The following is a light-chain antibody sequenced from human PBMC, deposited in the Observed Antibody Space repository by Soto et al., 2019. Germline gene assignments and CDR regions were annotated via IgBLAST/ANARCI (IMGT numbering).Light chain of an antibody. CDR2: GNS. J-gene: IGLJ2*01. Sequence: QSVLTQPPSVCGAPAQRVTISCSGSSSNIGAGYDVHWYQQLPGTAPKLLIYGNSNRPSGVPDRFSGSKSGTSASLAITGLQAGDEADYYGQSYDSSLSGSNVVFGGGTKLTVL. CDR1: SSNIGAGYD. V-gene: IGLV1-40*01. CDR3: QSYDSSLSGSNVV.